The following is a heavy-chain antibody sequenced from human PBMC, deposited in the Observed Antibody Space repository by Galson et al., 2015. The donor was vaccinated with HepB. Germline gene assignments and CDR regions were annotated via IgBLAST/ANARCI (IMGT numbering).Heavy chain of an antibody. CDR1: GYSFTSYW. Sequence: QSGAEVKKPGESLKISCKGSGYSFTSYWIGWVRQMPGKGLEWMGIIYPGDSDTRYSPSFQGQVTISADKSISTAYLQWSSLKASDTAMYYCARLPPRESWGYYYYGMDVWGQGTTVTVSS. D-gene: IGHD3-16*01. CDR2: IYPGDSDT. J-gene: IGHJ6*02. CDR3: ARLPPRESWGYYYYGMDV. V-gene: IGHV5-51*01.